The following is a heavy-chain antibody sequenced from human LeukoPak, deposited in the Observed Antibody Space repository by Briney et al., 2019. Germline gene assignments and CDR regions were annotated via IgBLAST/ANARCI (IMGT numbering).Heavy chain of an antibody. CDR3: ARASVGSSWSPKLYGMDV. J-gene: IGHJ6*02. CDR2: ISSSGSTI. V-gene: IGHV3-11*01. CDR1: GFTFSDYY. D-gene: IGHD6-13*01. Sequence: PGGSLRLSCAASGFTFSDYYMSWIRQAPGKGLEWVSYISSSGSTIYYADSVKGRFTISRDNAKNSLYLQMNSLRAEDTAVYYCARASVGSSWSPKLYGMDVWGQGTTVTVFS.